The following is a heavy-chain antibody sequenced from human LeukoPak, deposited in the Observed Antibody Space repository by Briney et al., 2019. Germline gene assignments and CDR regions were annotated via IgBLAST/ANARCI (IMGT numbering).Heavy chain of an antibody. D-gene: IGHD3-22*01. CDR2: IYYSGST. J-gene: IGHJ3*02. CDR1: GGSISSSSYY. Sequence: SETLSLTCTVSGGSISSSSYYWGWIRQPPGKGLEWIGSIYYSGSTYYNPPLKSRVTISVDTSKNQFSLKLSSVTAADTAVYYCARGYFSYDSSGYAFDIWGQGTMVTVSS. V-gene: IGHV4-39*01. CDR3: ARGYFSYDSSGYAFDI.